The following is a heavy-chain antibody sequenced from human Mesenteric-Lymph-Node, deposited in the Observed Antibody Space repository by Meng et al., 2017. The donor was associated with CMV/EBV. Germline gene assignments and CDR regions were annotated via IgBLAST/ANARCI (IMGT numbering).Heavy chain of an antibody. J-gene: IGHJ6*02. CDR3: AKDPIAAAYYGMDV. Sequence: GESLKISCAASGFSFNNYPMSWVRQAPGMGLEWVSGISASGGSIYDADSVKGRFTISRDNSKNTLYLQMNSLRAEDTAVYYCAKDPIAAAYYGMDVWGQGTTVTVSS. D-gene: IGHD6-13*01. CDR2: ISASGGSI. V-gene: IGHV3-23*01. CDR1: GFSFNNYP.